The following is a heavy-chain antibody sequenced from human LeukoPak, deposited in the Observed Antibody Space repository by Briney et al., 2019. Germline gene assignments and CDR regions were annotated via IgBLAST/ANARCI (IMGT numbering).Heavy chain of an antibody. V-gene: IGHV4-34*01. CDR1: GGSFSGYY. CDR2: INHGGST. Sequence: KPSETLSLTCAVYGGSFSGYYWSWIRQPPGKGLEWIGEINHGGSTNYNPSLKSRVTISVDTSKNQFSLKLSSVTAADTAVYYCARVKNRIAAAGTGWFDPWGQGTLVTVSS. CDR3: ARVKNRIAAAGTGWFDP. J-gene: IGHJ5*02. D-gene: IGHD6-13*01.